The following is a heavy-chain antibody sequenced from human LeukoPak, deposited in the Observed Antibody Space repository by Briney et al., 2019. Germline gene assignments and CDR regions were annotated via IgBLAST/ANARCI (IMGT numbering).Heavy chain of an antibody. CDR1: GGSISSGTHY. CDR3: ASTHCASPSCYSYYYSGLDV. CDR2: VYNTGSA. Sequence: SETLSLTCAVSGGSISSGTHYWNWIRQHPGQGLEWIGHVYNTGSAYYNPSLMSRVSISIDTSENQFSLKLSSVTAADTAVYYCASTHCASPSCYSYYYSGLDVWGQGTTVIVSS. J-gene: IGHJ6*02. V-gene: IGHV4-31*11. D-gene: IGHD2-2*01.